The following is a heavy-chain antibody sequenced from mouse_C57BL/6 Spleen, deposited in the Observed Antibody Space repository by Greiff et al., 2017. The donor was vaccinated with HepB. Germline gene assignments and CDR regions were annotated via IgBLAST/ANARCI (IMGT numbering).Heavy chain of an antibody. V-gene: IGHV1-9*01. CDR2: ILPGSGST. CDR3: ARGGPYYDPYYYAMDY. CDR1: GYTFTGYW. J-gene: IGHJ4*01. D-gene: IGHD1-1*01. Sequence: VQLQQSGAELMKPGASVELSCKATGYTFTGYWIEWVKQRPGHGLEWIGEILPGSGSTNYNEKFKGKATFTADTSSNTAYRQLSSLTTEDSAIYYCARGGPYYDPYYYAMDYWGQGTSVTVSS.